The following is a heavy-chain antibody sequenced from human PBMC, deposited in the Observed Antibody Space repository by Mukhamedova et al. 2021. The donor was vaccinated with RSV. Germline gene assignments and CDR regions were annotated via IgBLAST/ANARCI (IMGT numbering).Heavy chain of an antibody. Sequence: SYWMSWVRQAPGKGLEWVANIKQDGSEKYYVDSVKGRFTISRDNAKNSLYLQMNSLRAEDTAVYYCARDRSAEYSPNWFDPWGQG. D-gene: IGHD6-6*01. V-gene: IGHV3-7*03. CDR3: ARDRSAEYSPNWFDP. CDR2: IKQDGSEK. CDR1: SYW. J-gene: IGHJ5*02.